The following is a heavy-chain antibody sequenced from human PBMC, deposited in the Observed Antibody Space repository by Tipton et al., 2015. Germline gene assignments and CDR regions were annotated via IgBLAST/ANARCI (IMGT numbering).Heavy chain of an antibody. V-gene: IGHV1-69*01. J-gene: IGHJ4*02. D-gene: IGHD1-1*01. CDR1: GGTFSRSA. Sequence: QSGAEVKKPGSSVKVSCKASGGTFSRSAISWVRQAPGQGLEWMGQIIPILAITNYPQKFQGRVTITADESTSTVYMDLSNLRSEDTAMYYCARDPRGKTGKGYFDFWGQGTLVTVSS. CDR2: IIPILAIT. CDR3: ARDPRGKTGKGYFDF.